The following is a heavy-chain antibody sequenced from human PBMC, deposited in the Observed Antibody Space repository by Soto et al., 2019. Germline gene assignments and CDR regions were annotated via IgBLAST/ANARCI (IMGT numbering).Heavy chain of an antibody. J-gene: IGHJ1*01. CDR2: IWYDGSNK. CDR3: ARAPRVETTLMAVFQG. V-gene: IGHV3-33*01. CDR1: GFSFSNYG. Sequence: QVQLVESGGGVVQPGRSLRLSCAGSGFSFSNYGMHWVRQAPGKGLEWVALIWYDGSNKYYADSVKGRFTISRDNSKNXLYLQMSSLRNEDTAVYYCARAPRVETTLMAVFQGWGQGTLVTVSS. D-gene: IGHD3-3*01.